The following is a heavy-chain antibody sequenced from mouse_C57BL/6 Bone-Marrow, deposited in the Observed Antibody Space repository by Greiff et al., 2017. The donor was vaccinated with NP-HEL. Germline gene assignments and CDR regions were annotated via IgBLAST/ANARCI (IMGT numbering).Heavy chain of an antibody. J-gene: IGHJ1*03. Sequence: EVQLVESGGGLVQPGGSLKLSCAASGFTFSDYGMAWVRQAPRKGPEWVAFISNLAYSIYYADTVTGRFTISRENAKNTLYLEMSSLRSEDTAMYYCARRKVYYDYDVDWYFDVWGTGTTVTVSS. CDR1: GFTFSDYG. CDR2: ISNLAYSI. D-gene: IGHD2-4*01. V-gene: IGHV5-15*04. CDR3: ARRKVYYDYDVDWYFDV.